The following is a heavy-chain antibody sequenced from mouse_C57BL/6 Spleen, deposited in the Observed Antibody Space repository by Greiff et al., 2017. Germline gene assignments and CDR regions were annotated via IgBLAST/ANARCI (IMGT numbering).Heavy chain of an antibody. Sequence: EVHLVESGGGLVKPGGSLKLSCAASGFTFSDYGMHWVRQAPEKGLEWVAYISSGSSTIYYADTVKGRFTISRDNAKNTLFLQMTSLRSEDTAMYYCARDGYYVYAMDYWGQGTSVTVSS. CDR2: ISSGSSTI. D-gene: IGHD2-3*01. J-gene: IGHJ4*01. V-gene: IGHV5-17*01. CDR3: ARDGYYVYAMDY. CDR1: GFTFSDYG.